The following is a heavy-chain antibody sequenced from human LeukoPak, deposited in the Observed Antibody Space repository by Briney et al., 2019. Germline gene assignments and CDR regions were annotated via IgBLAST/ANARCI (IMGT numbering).Heavy chain of an antibody. CDR3: ASRRSGWPNDAFDI. CDR2: ISPSGGNT. D-gene: IGHD6-19*01. Sequence: GGSLRLSCAGSGFIFAGYTMNWVRQAPGKGLKWLAYISPSGGNTLYADSVKGRFTISRDNAKNSVYLQMNSLTPEDTAMYYCASRRSGWPNDAFDIWGQGTMVTVTS. V-gene: IGHV3-48*01. J-gene: IGHJ3*02. CDR1: GFIFAGYT.